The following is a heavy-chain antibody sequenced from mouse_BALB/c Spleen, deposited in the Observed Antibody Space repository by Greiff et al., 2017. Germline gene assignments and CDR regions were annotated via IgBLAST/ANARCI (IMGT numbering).Heavy chain of an antibody. J-gene: IGHJ4*01. D-gene: IGHD2-12*01. CDR3: ARVYRYDGGYAMDY. CDR2: ISSGGSYT. CDR1: GFTFSSYA. V-gene: IGHV5-9-4*01. Sequence: EVKLVESGGGLVQPGGSLKLSCAASGFTFSSYAMSWVRQSPEKRLEWVAEISSGGSYTYYPDTVTGRFTISRDNAKNTLYLEMSSLRSEDTAMYYVARVYRYDGGYAMDYWGQGTSVTVSS.